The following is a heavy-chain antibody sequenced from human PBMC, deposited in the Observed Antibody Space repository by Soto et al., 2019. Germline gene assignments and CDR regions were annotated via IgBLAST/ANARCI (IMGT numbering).Heavy chain of an antibody. Sequence: GGSLRLSCAASGFTFDDYAMHWVRQAPGKGLEWVSGISWNSGSIGYADSVKGRFTISRDNAKNSLYLQMNSLRAEDTALYYCAKVYCGGDCYSPYFDYSGQGTLVTVSS. D-gene: IGHD2-21*02. CDR2: ISWNSGSI. V-gene: IGHV3-9*01. CDR3: AKVYCGGDCYSPYFDY. J-gene: IGHJ4*02. CDR1: GFTFDDYA.